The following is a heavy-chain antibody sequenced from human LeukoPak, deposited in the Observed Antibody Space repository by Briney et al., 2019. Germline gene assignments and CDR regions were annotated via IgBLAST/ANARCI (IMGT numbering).Heavy chain of an antibody. V-gene: IGHV3-23*01. CDR2: ISGSGGST. J-gene: IGHJ4*02. D-gene: IGHD4-17*01. Sequence: GGSLRLSCAASGFTFSSYAMSWVRQAPGKGLEWVSAISGSGGSTYYADSVKGRFTISRDNSKNTLYLQMTRLRAEDTGLYYCANLPTVTTLDYSGQGTLVTVSS. CDR3: ANLPTVTTLDY. CDR1: GFTFSSYA.